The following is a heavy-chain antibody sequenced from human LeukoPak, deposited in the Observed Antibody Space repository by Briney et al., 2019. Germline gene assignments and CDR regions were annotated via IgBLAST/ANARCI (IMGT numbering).Heavy chain of an antibody. D-gene: IGHD3-10*01. CDR1: GGSISSSSYY. CDR2: IYYSGNT. J-gene: IGHJ6*02. V-gene: IGHV4-39*01. CDR3: ARTLREYYGSGTYHYYGMDV. Sequence: SETLSLTCTVSGGSISSSSYYWGWIRQLPGKGLEWIGSIYYSGNTYYNPSLKSRVTISVDTSKNQFSLRLSSVTAADTAVYYCARTLREYYGSGTYHYYGMDVWGQGTTVTVSS.